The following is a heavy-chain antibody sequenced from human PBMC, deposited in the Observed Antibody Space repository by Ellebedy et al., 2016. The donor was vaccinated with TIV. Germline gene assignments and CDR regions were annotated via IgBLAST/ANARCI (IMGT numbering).Heavy chain of an antibody. J-gene: IGHJ4*02. Sequence: GESLKISCAASGFTFSPYAMAWVRQAPGKGLGWVSGIVGSGAEKYADSVKGRFTISRDNSKRTVDLQMRNVRDEDTAVYFCAKDRTSGDGYWVFDRWGQGTMVSVSS. CDR2: IVGSGA. CDR3: AKDRTSGDGYWVFDR. D-gene: IGHD2-21*02. CDR1: GFTFSPYA. V-gene: IGHV3-23*05.